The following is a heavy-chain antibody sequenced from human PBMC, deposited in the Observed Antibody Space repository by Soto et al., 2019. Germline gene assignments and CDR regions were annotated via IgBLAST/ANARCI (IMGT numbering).Heavy chain of an antibody. CDR1: GGSISSYY. J-gene: IGHJ3*02. CDR2: IYYSGST. V-gene: IGHV4-59*01. Sequence: SETLSLTSPVSGGSISSYYWSWIRQPPGKGLEWIGYIYYSGSTNYNPSLKSRVTISVDTSKNQFSLKLSSVTAADTAVYYCARQYGDYVRGAFDIWGQGTMVTVSS. D-gene: IGHD4-17*01. CDR3: ARQYGDYVRGAFDI.